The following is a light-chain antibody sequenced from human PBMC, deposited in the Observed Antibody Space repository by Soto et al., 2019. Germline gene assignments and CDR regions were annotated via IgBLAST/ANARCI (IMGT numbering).Light chain of an antibody. CDR1: QSVSSN. Sequence: MGMTQSRASRFLTPRERVALGCRASQSVSSNLAWYQQKPGQAPRLLIYAASTRATGIPARFSGSGSGTEFTLTITLLQSEDFAVYYWQHYNNWPIFGQGTKVDIK. CDR3: QHYNNWPI. J-gene: IGKJ1*01. V-gene: IGKV3-15*01. CDR2: AAS.